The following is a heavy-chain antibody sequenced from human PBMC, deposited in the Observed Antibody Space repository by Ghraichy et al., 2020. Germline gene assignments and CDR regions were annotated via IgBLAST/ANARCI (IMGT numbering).Heavy chain of an antibody. CDR1: GFIFRSYE. Sequence: GESLNISCAASGFIFRSYEMNWVRQAPGKGLEWVSYISSSGSTIYYVDSVKGRFTISRDNAKNSLYLQMNSLRAEDTAVYYCARVGYSGSFDPWGQGTLVTVSS. CDR2: ISSSGSTI. CDR3: ARVGYSGSFDP. V-gene: IGHV3-48*03. J-gene: IGHJ5*02. D-gene: IGHD5-12*01.